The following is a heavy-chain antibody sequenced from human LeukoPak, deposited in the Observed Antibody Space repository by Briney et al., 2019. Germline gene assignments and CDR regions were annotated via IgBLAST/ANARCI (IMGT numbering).Heavy chain of an antibody. CDR2: IYYSGST. Sequence: PSETLSLTCTVPGGSVSSGAYYWSWIRQHPGKGLEWIGYIYYSGSTYYNPSLKSRVAISVDASKNQFSLKLSSVTAADTAVYYCARVAKDILTGYYPRFDYWGQGTLVTVSS. D-gene: IGHD3-9*01. V-gene: IGHV4-31*03. J-gene: IGHJ4*02. CDR1: GGSVSSGAYY. CDR3: ARVAKDILTGYYPRFDY.